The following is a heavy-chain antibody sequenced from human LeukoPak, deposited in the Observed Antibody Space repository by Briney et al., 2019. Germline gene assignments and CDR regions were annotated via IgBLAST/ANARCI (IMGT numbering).Heavy chain of an antibody. Sequence: APVKVSCKASGGTFSSYAISWVRQAPGQGLEWMGGIIPIFGTANYAQKFQGRVTITADESTSTAYMELSSLRSEDTAVYYCARDSLPDYYDSSGYYYEGSGNYWGQGTLVTVSS. V-gene: IGHV1-69*13. CDR1: GGTFSSYA. J-gene: IGHJ4*02. D-gene: IGHD3-22*01. CDR2: IIPIFGTA. CDR3: ARDSLPDYYDSSGYYYEGSGNY.